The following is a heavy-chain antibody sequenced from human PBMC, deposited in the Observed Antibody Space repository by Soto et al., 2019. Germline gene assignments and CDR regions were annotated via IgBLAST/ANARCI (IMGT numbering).Heavy chain of an antibody. J-gene: IGHJ6*01. Sequence: SVTLSLTCTVSGGSISSYYWSWIRQPPGKGLEWIGYTYYSGSTNYNPSPKSRVTISVDTSKNPFSLKLSSVTPAATAGSSGARDRLSPFDWTPWGMEVWGQGTTVTVSS. V-gene: IGHV4-59*01. CDR3: ARDRLSPFDWTPWGMEV. CDR1: GGSISSYY. D-gene: IGHD3-9*01. CDR2: TYYSGST.